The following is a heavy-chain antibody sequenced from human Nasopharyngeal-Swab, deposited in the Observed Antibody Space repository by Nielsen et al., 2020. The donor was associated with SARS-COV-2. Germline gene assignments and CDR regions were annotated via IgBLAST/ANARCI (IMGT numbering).Heavy chain of an antibody. CDR1: GFTFSGYW. D-gene: IGHD2-2*01. V-gene: IGHV3-7*01. CDR3: ARDGVVPAAMSYYYYYGMDV. Sequence: GGSLRLSCAASGFTFSGYWMSWVRQAPGKGLEWVANIKQDGSEKYYVDSVKGRFTISRDNAKNSLYLQMNSLRAEDTAVYYCARDGVVPAAMSYYYYYGMDVWGQGTTVTVSS. CDR2: IKQDGSEK. J-gene: IGHJ6*02.